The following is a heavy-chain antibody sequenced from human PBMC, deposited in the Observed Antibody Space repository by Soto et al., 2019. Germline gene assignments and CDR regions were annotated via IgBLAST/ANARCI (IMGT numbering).Heavy chain of an antibody. CDR2: IIPILGIA. CDR1: GGTFSSYT. Sequence: QVQLVQSGAEVKKPGSSVKVSCKASGGTFSSYTISWVRQAPGQGLEWMGRIIPILGIANYAQKFQGRVTITADKSTSTAYMELSSLRSEDTAVYYCARDGGGGSYADYWGQGTLVTVSS. J-gene: IGHJ4*02. CDR3: ARDGGGGSYADY. V-gene: IGHV1-69*08. D-gene: IGHD1-26*01.